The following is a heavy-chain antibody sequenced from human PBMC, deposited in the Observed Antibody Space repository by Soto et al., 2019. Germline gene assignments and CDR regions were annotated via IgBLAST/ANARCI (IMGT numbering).Heavy chain of an antibody. D-gene: IGHD6-19*01. V-gene: IGHV4-59*01. J-gene: IGHJ4*02. CDR2: IYYSGST. CDR1: GGSIISYY. Sequence: TLSLTCTVSGGSIISYYLSWIRQPPGKGLGWIGYIYYSGSTNYNPSLKSRVTISVDTSKNQFSLKLSSVTAADTAVYYCARRGYSSGWYSYYFDYWGQGTLVTVSS. CDR3: ARRGYSSGWYSYYFDY.